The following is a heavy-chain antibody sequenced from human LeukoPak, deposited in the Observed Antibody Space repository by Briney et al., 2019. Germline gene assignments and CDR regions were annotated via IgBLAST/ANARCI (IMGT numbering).Heavy chain of an antibody. J-gene: IGHJ3*02. V-gene: IGHV4-34*01. Sequence: SETLSLTCAVYGGSFSGYYWSWIRQPPGRGLEWIGEINHSGSTNYNPSLKSRVTISVDTSKNQFSLKLSSVTAADTAVYYCASGLLWFGELVPHDAFDIWGQGTMVTVSS. D-gene: IGHD3-10*01. CDR3: ASGLLWFGELVPHDAFDI. CDR2: INHSGST. CDR1: GGSFSGYY.